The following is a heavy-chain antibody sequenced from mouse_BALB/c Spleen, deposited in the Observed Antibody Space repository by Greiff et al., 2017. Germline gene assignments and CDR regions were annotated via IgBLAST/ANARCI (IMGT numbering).Heavy chain of an antibody. Sequence: EVMLVESGGGLVQPGGSLKLSCAASGFTFSSYGMSWVRQTPDKRLELVATINSNGGSTYYPDSVKGRFTISRDNAKNTLYLQMSSLKSEDTAMYYCARASSYVGGAMDYWGQGTSVTVSS. CDR2: INSNGGST. D-gene: IGHD1-1*01. J-gene: IGHJ4*01. CDR1: GFTFSSYG. CDR3: ARASSYVGGAMDY. V-gene: IGHV5-6-3*01.